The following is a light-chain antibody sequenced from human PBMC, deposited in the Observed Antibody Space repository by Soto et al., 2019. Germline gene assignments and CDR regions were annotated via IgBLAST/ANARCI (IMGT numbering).Light chain of an antibody. V-gene: IGKV3-11*01. CDR3: QQRNSWPLT. CDR1: QSVSRY. CDR2: DAS. J-gene: IGKJ4*01. Sequence: IVLPQSPAKLSVSPWERATLSCRASQSVSRYLAWYQQKPGQAPKLLIYDASNRATGIPARFSGSGAGTDCTLTISSLEPEDFAFYYCQQRNSWPLTFGGGTKVDIK.